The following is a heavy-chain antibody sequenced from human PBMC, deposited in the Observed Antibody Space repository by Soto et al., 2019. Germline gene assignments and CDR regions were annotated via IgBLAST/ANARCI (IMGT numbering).Heavy chain of an antibody. D-gene: IGHD5-12*01. J-gene: IGHJ4*02. Sequence: GGSLRLSCAASGFTVSSNYMSWVRQAPGKGLEWVSVIYSGGSTYYADSVKGRFTISRDNSKNTLYLQMNSLRAEDTAVYYCAREKRAAGSSDGYNLSTPPPHLGRDPKYYFDYWGQGTLVTVSS. CDR2: IYSGGST. V-gene: IGHV3-53*01. CDR1: GFTVSSNY. CDR3: AREKRAAGSSDGYNLSTPPPHLGRDPKYYFDY.